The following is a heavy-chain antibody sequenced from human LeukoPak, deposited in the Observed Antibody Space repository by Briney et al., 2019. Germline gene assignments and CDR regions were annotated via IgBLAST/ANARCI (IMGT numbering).Heavy chain of an antibody. J-gene: IGHJ1*01. CDR3: ARVRGALYRGYFQH. D-gene: IGHD3-16*01. V-gene: IGHV4-30-4*01. CDR2: IYYSGST. Sequence: PSETLSLTCTVSGGSISSGDYYWSRIRQPPREGLECIGYIYYSGSTYYNPSLKSRVTISVDTSKNQFSLKLSSVNAADTAVYYCARVRGALYRGYFQHWGQGTLVTVSS. CDR1: GGSISSGDYY.